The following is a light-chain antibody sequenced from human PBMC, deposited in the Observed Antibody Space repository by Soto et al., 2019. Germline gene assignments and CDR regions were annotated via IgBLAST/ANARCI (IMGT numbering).Light chain of an antibody. CDR1: QTVSNN. Sequence: ERVMTQFPATLSVSPGAKATLSCRASQTVSNNLAWYQQKPGQAPRLLIYFASTRATGVPARFSGSGSGTEFTLTISNLQSEDSAAYYYQHYNEWPRTFGGGTKLETK. CDR3: QHYNEWPRT. V-gene: IGKV3-15*01. CDR2: FAS. J-gene: IGKJ4*01.